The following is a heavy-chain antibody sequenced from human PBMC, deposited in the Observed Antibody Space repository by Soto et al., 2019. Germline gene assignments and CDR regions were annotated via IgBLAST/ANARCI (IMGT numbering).Heavy chain of an antibody. J-gene: IGHJ4*02. D-gene: IGHD5-12*01. CDR3: ARDIGEDIDYFDY. CDR1: GFTFSSYA. Sequence: GESLKISCAASGFTFSSYAMHWVRQAPGKGLEWVAVISYDGSNKYYADSVKGRFTISRDNSKNTLYLQMNSLRAEDTAVYYCARDIGEDIDYFDYWGQGTLVTVSS. CDR2: ISYDGSNK. V-gene: IGHV3-30-3*01.